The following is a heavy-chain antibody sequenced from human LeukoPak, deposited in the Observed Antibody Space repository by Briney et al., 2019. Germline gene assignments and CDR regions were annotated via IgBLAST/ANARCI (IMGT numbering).Heavy chain of an antibody. J-gene: IGHJ6*02. CDR2: ISSSSSYI. Sequence: GGSLRLSCAASGFIFSRYSMNWVRQAPGKGLEWVSSISSSSSYIYYADSVKGRFTISRDNAKNSLYLQMNSLRAEDTAVYYCARDSRQTGWSSYYGMDVWGQGTTVTVSS. V-gene: IGHV3-21*01. CDR3: ARDSRQTGWSSYYGMDV. D-gene: IGHD2-8*02. CDR1: GFIFSRYS.